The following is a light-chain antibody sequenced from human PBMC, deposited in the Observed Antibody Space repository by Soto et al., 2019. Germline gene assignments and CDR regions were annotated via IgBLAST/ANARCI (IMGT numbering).Light chain of an antibody. CDR1: SGHSSYA. V-gene: IGLV4-69*01. Sequence: QPVLTQSPSASASLGASVKLTCTLSSGHSSYAIAWHQQQPEKGPRYLMRVNSDGSHNKGDGIPDRFSGSSSGAERYLTISSLQSEDEADYYCQTWATGTVVFSGGTKLTVL. CDR3: QTWATGTVV. CDR2: VNSDGSH. J-gene: IGLJ2*01.